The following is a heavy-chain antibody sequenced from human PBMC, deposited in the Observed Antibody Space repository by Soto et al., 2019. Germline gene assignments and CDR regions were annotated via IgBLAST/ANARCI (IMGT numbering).Heavy chain of an antibody. Sequence: PSETLSLTCAVYGGSVNGYYWNWIRQPPGKGLGWIGEINHIGGTHYNPSLKSRVTMSVDTSKNQFSLRLSSVTAADTAIYYCATRITVFGLLIPPFDPWGQGTQVTVSA. CDR1: GGSVNGYY. CDR3: ATRITVFGLLIPPFDP. D-gene: IGHD3-3*01. V-gene: IGHV4-34*01. J-gene: IGHJ5*02. CDR2: INHIGGT.